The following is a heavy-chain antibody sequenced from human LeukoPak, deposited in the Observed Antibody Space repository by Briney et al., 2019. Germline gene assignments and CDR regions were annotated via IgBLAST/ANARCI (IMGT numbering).Heavy chain of an antibody. Sequence: GGSLRLSCEVSGLTLRSFAMSWVRQPAGKGLEWVSAISGDGGSTEYADSVKGCFTISRDNSKNTVYLQMNSLRAGDTALYYCAAMTTAAANAFFYWGRGTVVTVSA. CDR1: GLTLRSFA. CDR2: ISGDGGST. CDR3: AAMTTAAANAFFY. D-gene: IGHD2-2*01. V-gene: IGHV3-23*01. J-gene: IGHJ4*02.